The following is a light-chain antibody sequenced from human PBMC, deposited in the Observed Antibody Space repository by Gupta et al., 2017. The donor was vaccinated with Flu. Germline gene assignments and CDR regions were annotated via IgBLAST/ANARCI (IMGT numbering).Light chain of an antibody. J-gene: IGKJ4*01. V-gene: IGKV3-20*01. CDR2: GAS. CDR3: QQDASSCIS. Sequence: GTPLSSGEGTATLSSGASNSVNGNYLACYQQKPGQAPRRLIYGASRTPTDIPDRFSGSGSGTDFTLTISILDPEDFAVYYCQQDASSCISFGGGTRVEIK. CDR1: NSVNGNY.